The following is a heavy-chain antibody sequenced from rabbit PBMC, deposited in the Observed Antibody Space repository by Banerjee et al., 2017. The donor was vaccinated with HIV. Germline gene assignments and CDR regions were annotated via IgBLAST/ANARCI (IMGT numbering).Heavy chain of an antibody. V-gene: IGHV1S40*01. J-gene: IGHJ4*01. CDR2: IYAGGSGST. D-gene: IGHD6-1*01. CDR1: GFSLSSYV. CDR3: ARGDYASYGYGGYAYAMGNL. Sequence: QSLEESGGDLVQPEGSLTLTCKASGFSLSSYVMCWVRQAPGKGLEWIGCIYAGGSGSTYYASWAKGRFTISKTSSTTVTLQMPSLTDADTATYFCARGDYASYGYGGYAYAMGNLWGQGTLVTVS.